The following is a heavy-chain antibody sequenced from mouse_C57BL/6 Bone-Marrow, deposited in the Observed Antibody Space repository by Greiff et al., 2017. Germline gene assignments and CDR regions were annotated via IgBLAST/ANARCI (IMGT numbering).Heavy chain of an antibody. CDR2: IDPSDSYT. CDR1: GYTFTSYW. J-gene: IGHJ3*01. V-gene: IGHV1-69*01. CDR3: ARGDYYGSGYSLSAY. D-gene: IGHD1-1*01. Sequence: QVQLQQPGAELVMPGASVKLSCKASGYTFTSYWMHWVKQRPGQGLEWIGEIDPSDSYTTYNQKFKGKSTLTVDKSSSTAYMQLSSLTSEDSAVYYCARGDYYGSGYSLSAYWGQGTLVTVSA.